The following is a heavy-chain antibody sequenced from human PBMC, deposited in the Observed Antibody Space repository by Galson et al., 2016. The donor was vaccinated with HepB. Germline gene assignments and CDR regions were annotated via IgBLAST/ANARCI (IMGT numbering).Heavy chain of an antibody. Sequence: SVKVSCKASGGIFRRHAISWVRQAPGQGLEWMGGIIPIYGTTHYAQKFKGRVSITADEPTRTAYIELSSLTSEDTALYYCARGGDSSGWYEILLWGQGTLVTVSS. D-gene: IGHD6-19*01. J-gene: IGHJ4*02. V-gene: IGHV1-69*13. CDR3: ARGGDSSGWYEILL. CDR1: GGIFRRHA. CDR2: IIPIYGTT.